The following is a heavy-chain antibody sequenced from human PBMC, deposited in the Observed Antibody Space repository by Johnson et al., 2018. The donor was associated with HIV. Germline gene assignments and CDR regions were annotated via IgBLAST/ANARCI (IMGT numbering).Heavy chain of an antibody. Sequence: MQLVESGGGVVQPGRSLRLSCAASGFTFSSYGMHWVRQAPGKGLEWVTVISYDGTNKYYADSVKGRFTISRDNSKNTLYLQMNSLRAEDTAVYYCARDVTKDAFDIWGQGTMVTVSS. V-gene: IGHV3-30*03. CDR2: ISYDGTNK. D-gene: IGHD4-17*01. CDR1: GFTFSSYG. J-gene: IGHJ3*02. CDR3: ARDVTKDAFDI.